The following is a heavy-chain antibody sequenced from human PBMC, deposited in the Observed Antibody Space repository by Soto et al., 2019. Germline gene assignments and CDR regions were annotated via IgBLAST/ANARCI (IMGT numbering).Heavy chain of an antibody. J-gene: IGHJ6*03. CDR2: IYYSGST. D-gene: IGHD1-1*01. CDR1: GGSISSYY. V-gene: IGHV4-59*08. CDR3: ARRSHDYYYYYYMDV. Sequence: SETLSLTCTVSGGSISSYYWSWIRQPPGKGLEWIGYIYYSGSTNYNPSLKSRVTISVDTSKNQFSLKLSSVTAADTAVYYCARRSHDYYYYYYMDVWGKGTTVTVSS.